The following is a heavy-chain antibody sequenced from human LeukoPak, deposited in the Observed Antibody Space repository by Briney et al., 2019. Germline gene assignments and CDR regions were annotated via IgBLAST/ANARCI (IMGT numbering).Heavy chain of an antibody. D-gene: IGHD5/OR15-5a*01. J-gene: IGHJ6*02. CDR3: ARHGPLYEYFYYNMDV. V-gene: IGHV4-59*08. CDR2: IYYSGST. Sequence: SETLSLTCTVSGDSISSYYWSWIRQPPGKGLEWIGYIYYSGSTDHNPSLKSRVTISVDTSKNQFSLKLSSVTAADTAVYYCARHGPLYEYFYYNMDVWGQGTTVTVSS. CDR1: GDSISSYY.